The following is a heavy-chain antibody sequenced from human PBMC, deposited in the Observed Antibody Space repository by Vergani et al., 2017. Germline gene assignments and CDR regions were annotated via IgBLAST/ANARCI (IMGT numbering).Heavy chain of an antibody. J-gene: IGHJ3*02. CDR1: GFTFSSYA. CDR2: ISSNGGST. D-gene: IGHD3-9*01. Sequence: EVQLVESGGVVVQPGGSLRLSCSASGFTFSSYAMHWVRQAPGKGLEYVSAISSNGGSTYYADSLKGRFTISRDNSKNTLYLQMSSLRAEDTAVYYCVKGGILTGYYSMGAFDIWGQGTMVTVSS. V-gene: IGHV3-64D*06. CDR3: VKGGILTGYYSMGAFDI.